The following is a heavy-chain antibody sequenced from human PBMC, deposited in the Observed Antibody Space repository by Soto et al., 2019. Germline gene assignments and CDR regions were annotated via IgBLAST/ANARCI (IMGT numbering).Heavy chain of an antibody. J-gene: IGHJ6*02. CDR3: ARIRNYDFWSGTPRDGGMDV. D-gene: IGHD3-3*01. CDR2: IYPGDSDT. CDR1: GYSFTSYW. Sequence: GESLKISCKGSGYSFTSYWIGWVRQMPGKGLEWMGIIYPGDSDTRYSPSFQGQVTISADKSISTAYLQWSSLKASDTAMYYCARIRNYDFWSGTPRDGGMDVWGQGTTVTVSS. V-gene: IGHV5-51*01.